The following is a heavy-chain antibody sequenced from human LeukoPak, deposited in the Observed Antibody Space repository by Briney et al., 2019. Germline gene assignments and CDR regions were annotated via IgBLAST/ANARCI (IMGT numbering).Heavy chain of an antibody. J-gene: IGHJ4*02. Sequence: GGSLRLSCAASGLTFSSYAMTWVRQAPGKGLEWVSGISNSGGFTYYADSVKGRLTISRDNSKNTLYLQMNSLRAEDTALYYCAILYSTNYWGQGTLVTVSS. CDR1: GLTFSSYA. CDR3: AILYSTNY. V-gene: IGHV3-23*01. D-gene: IGHD6-13*01. CDR2: ISNSGGFT.